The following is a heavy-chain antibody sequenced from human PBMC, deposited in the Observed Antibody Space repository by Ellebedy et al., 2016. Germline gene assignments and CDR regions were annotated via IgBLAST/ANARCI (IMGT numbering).Heavy chain of an antibody. V-gene: IGHV3-11*01. CDR3: AGARIDSQDYYYGMDV. CDR1: GFTLSDYY. D-gene: IGHD2/OR15-2a*01. CDR2: ISDGGTTV. J-gene: IGHJ6*02. Sequence: GGSLRLSXAVSGFTLSDYYMSWIRQPPGKGLEWAASISDGGTTVYYTDSVKGRFTISRDNARDSLYLHMKSLRAEDTAVYYCAGARIDSQDYYYGMDVWGQGTTVTVSS.